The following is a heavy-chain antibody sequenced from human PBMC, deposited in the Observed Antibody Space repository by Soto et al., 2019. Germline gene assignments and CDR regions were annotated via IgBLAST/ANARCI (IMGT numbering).Heavy chain of an antibody. V-gene: IGHV3-53*01. CDR3: ARGLDTAKVGY. Sequence: GGSLRLSCTASEFTVSNTHMTWVRQAPGRGPEWVSNIYPAGNTFYAGSVKGRFTMSRDISKNMLFLQMNSLRAEDTAVYYCARGLDTAKVGYWGQGTLVTVSS. CDR1: EFTVSNTH. CDR2: IYPAGNT. D-gene: IGHD5-18*01. J-gene: IGHJ4*02.